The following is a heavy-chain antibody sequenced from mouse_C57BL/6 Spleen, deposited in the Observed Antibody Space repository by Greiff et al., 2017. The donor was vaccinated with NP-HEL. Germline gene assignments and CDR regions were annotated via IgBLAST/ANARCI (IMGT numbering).Heavy chain of an antibody. CDR1: GYTFTDYY. V-gene: IGHV1-26*01. J-gene: IGHJ2*01. D-gene: IGHD2-2*01. CDR3: ARAGLRRRAYYFDY. CDR2: INPNNGGT. Sequence: EVQLQQSGPELVKPGASVKISCKASGYTFTDYYMNWVKQSHGKSLEWIGDINPNNGGTSYNQKFKGKATLTVDKSSSTAYMELRSLTSEDSAVYYCARAGLRRRAYYFDYWGQSTTLTVSS.